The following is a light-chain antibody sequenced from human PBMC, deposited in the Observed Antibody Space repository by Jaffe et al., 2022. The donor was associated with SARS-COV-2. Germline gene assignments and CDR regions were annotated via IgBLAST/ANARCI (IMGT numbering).Light chain of an antibody. CDR3: GTWDSSLSTYV. V-gene: IGLV1-51*02. J-gene: IGLJ1*01. Sequence: QSVLTQPPSVSAAPGQKVTISCSGSSSNIANNYVSWYQQLPGTAPKLLIYEDNKRPSGIPDRFSGSKSGTSATLGITGLQTGDEADFYCGTWDSSLSTYVFGTGTKVTVL. CDR1: SSNIANNY. CDR2: EDN.